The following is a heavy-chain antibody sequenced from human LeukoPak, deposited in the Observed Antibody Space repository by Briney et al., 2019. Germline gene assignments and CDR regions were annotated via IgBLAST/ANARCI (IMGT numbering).Heavy chain of an antibody. Sequence: ASVKVSCKVSGYTLTELSMHWVRQAPGKGLEWMGGFDPEDGETIYAQKFQGGVTMTEDTSTDTAYMELSSLRSEDTAVYYCARTNYDYVWGSYRNAFDIWGQGTMVTVSS. CDR3: ARTNYDYVWGSYRNAFDI. J-gene: IGHJ3*02. V-gene: IGHV1-24*01. CDR1: GYTLTELS. CDR2: FDPEDGET. D-gene: IGHD3-16*02.